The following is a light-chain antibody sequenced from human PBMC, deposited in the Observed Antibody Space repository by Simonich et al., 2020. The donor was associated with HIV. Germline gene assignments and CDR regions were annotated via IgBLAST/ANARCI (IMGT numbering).Light chain of an antibody. J-gene: IGKJ1*01. CDR3: QQYNKWPPWT. Sequence: EIVMTQSPATLSVSPGERATLSCRASQSVSSDLAWYQQKPGQAPRRRIYGASTRATGIPARFSGSGSGTEFTLTISSLQSEDFAVYYCQQYNKWPPWTFGQGTKVEIK. CDR2: GAS. CDR1: QSVSSD. V-gene: IGKV3-15*01.